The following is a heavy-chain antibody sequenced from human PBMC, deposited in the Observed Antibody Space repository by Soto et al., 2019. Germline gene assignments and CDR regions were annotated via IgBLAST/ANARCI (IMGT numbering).Heavy chain of an antibody. CDR3: ARDFDYYDSSDGAFDI. CDR2: ISSSSSYI. CDR1: GFTFSSYS. D-gene: IGHD3-22*01. J-gene: IGHJ3*02. Sequence: SCAASGFTFSSYSMNWVRQAPGKGLEWVSSISSSSSYIYYADSVKGRFTISRDNAKNSLYLQMNSLRAEDTAVYYCARDFDYYDSSDGAFDIWGQGTMVTVSS. V-gene: IGHV3-21*01.